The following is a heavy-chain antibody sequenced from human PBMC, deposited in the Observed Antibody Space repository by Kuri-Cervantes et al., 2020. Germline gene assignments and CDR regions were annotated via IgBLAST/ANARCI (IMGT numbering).Heavy chain of an antibody. V-gene: IGHV5-51*01. D-gene: IGHD4-17*01. CDR2: IYPGDSDT. Sequence: KISWKGSGYSFTGYWIGWVRQMPGKGLEWMGIIYPGDSDTRYSPSFQDQVTISADKSISTAYLQWSSLKASDTAMYYCARHLDLDYGDYYSDAFDIWGQGTMVTVSS. CDR3: ARHLDLDYGDYYSDAFDI. CDR1: GYSFTGYW. J-gene: IGHJ3*02.